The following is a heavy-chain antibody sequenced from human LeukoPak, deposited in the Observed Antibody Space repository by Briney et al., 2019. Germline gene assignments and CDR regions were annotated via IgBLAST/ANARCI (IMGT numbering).Heavy chain of an antibody. V-gene: IGHV1-69*05. J-gene: IGHJ4*02. Sequence: SVKVSCKASGGTFSSYAFSWMRQAPGQGLEWMGRIIPIYDTVDYAQRFQGRVTITTDESTNTVYMELSSLRYEDTAVYYCAREPLGCGGDCHFDYWGQGTLVTVSS. CDR1: GGTFSSYA. CDR3: AREPLGCGGDCHFDY. D-gene: IGHD2-21*02. CDR2: IIPIYDTV.